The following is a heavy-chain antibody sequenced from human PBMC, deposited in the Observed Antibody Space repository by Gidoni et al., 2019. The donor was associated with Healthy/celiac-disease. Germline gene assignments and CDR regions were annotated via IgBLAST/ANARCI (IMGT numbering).Heavy chain of an antibody. CDR2: ISSSSSYI. J-gene: IGHJ3*02. Sequence: DVQLVESGGGLVKPGGSLRLSCAASGFTFSSYSMNWVRQAPGKGLEWVSSISSSSSYIYYADSVKGRFTISRDNAKNSLYLQMNSLRAEDTAVYYCARDSNWNYAPAAFDIWGQGTMVTVSS. D-gene: IGHD1-7*01. V-gene: IGHV3-21*01. CDR3: ARDSNWNYAPAAFDI. CDR1: GFTFSSYS.